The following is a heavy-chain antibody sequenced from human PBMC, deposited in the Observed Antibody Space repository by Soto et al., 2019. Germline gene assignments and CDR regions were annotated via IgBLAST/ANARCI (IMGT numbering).Heavy chain of an antibody. CDR1: GYTFTTYD. CDR2: MNPYSGKT. Sequence: ASVKVSCKSSGYTFTTYDINWVRQAPGQGLEWIGWMNPYSGKTGYAQKFRDRVTMTRNASISTAHMELSGLISEDSALYYCASARGYTAGPAPYYFGSWGQGTLVTVAA. V-gene: IGHV1-8*01. D-gene: IGHD1-1*01. J-gene: IGHJ4*02. CDR3: ASARGYTAGPAPYYFGS.